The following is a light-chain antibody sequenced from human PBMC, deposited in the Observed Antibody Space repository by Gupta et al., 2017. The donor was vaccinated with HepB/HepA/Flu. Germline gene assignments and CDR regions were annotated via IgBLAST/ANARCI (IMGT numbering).Light chain of an antibody. Sequence: EIVMTQSPATLSVSPGERATLSCRASQSVGSNLAWYQQKPGQAPRFLMYGASTRATGFPARFSGSGSGTEFTLTISSLQSEDFAVYYCQQYSNRPRTFGGGTKVEIK. CDR2: GAS. V-gene: IGKV3-15*01. CDR3: QQYSNRPRT. J-gene: IGKJ4*01. CDR1: QSVGSN.